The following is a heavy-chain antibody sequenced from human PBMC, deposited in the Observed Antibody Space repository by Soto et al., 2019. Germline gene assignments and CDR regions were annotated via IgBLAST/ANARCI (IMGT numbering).Heavy chain of an antibody. J-gene: IGHJ6*02. V-gene: IGHV4-31*03. CDR1: GGSISSGGYY. CDR3: AREGRTAGEALYYYYYGMDV. CDR2: IYYSGSP. D-gene: IGHD3-10*01. Sequence: QVQLQESGPGLVKPSQTLSLTCTVSGGSISSGGYYWSWIRQHPGKGLEWIGYIYYSGSPYYNPSLKSRVTISVDTSKNQFSLTLSSVTAADTAVYYCAREGRTAGEALYYYYYGMDVWGQGTTVTVSS.